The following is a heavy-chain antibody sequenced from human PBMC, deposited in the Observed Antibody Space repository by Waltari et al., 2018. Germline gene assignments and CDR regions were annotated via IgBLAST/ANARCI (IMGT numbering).Heavy chain of an antibody. CDR2: ISYAGAS. V-gene: IGHV4-39*01. CDR1: GGSITSNRHY. Sequence: QLQLQESGPGLVKTSETLSLTCSVSGGSITSNRHYWGWIRQPPGQGLEWIGTISYAGASSSAPSLNCRVTVSRDTSKNQLSLTLGSVTASDTAVYYCATYIGASVGTAAFDVWGQGAMVTVSS. J-gene: IGHJ3*01. D-gene: IGHD5-12*01. CDR3: ATYIGASVGTAAFDV.